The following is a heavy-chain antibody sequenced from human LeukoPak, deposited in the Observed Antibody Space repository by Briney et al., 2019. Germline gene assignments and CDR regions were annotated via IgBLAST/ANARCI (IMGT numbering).Heavy chain of an antibody. D-gene: IGHD3-10*01. V-gene: IGHV3-66*01. CDR3: ARGTVTMVDY. CDR2: IYSGGSS. J-gene: IGHJ4*02. CDR1: GFTVSSNY. Sequence: GGSLRLSCAASGFTVSSNYMSWVRQAPGRGLEWVSVIYSGGSSYYADSVKGRFTISRDNSKNTLFLQMNSLRAGDTAVYYCARGTVTMVDYWGQGTLVTVSS.